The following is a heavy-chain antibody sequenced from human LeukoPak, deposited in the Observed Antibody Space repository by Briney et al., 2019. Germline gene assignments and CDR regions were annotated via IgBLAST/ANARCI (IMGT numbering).Heavy chain of an antibody. CDR1: GFPFSTYW. CDR2: IESDESKT. V-gene: IGHV3-74*01. J-gene: IGHJ4*02. D-gene: IGHD5-18*01. CDR3: ARGGRGYNYGLFDY. Sequence: GGSLRLSCAASGFPFSTYWMHWVRQAPGKGLEWVSRIESDESKTAYADSVKGRFTISRDNAKNTLPPHMNSLRAEDTAVYYCARGGRGYNYGLFDYCGQGTLVTVSS.